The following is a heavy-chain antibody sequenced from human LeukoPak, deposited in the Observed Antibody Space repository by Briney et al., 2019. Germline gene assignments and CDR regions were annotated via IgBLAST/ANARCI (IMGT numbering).Heavy chain of an antibody. D-gene: IGHD3-10*01. Sequence: GASVKVSCKASGYTFTSYYMHWVRQAPGQGLEWMGIINPSGGSTSHAQKFQGRVTMTRDTSTSTVYMELSSLRSEDTAVYYCARVGRYYGSGSHPEYWGQGTLVTVSS. CDR2: INPSGGST. V-gene: IGHV1-46*01. CDR1: GYTFTSYY. J-gene: IGHJ4*02. CDR3: ARVGRYYGSGSHPEY.